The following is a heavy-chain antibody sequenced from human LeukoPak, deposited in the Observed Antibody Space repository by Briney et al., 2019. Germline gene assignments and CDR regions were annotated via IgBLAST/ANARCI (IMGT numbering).Heavy chain of an antibody. CDR2: IRSKAYGGTT. V-gene: IGHV3-49*03. Sequence: GGSLRLSCTASGFTFGDYAMSWFRQAPGKGLEWVGFIRSKAYGGTTEYAASVKGRFTISRDDSKSIAYLQMNSLKTEDTAVYYCTRDLVGRYYFDYWGQGTLVTVSS. D-gene: IGHD3-10*01. CDR3: TRDLVGRYYFDY. J-gene: IGHJ4*02. CDR1: GFTFGDYA.